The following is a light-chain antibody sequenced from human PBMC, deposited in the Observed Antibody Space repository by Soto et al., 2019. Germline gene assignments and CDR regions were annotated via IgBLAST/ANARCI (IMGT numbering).Light chain of an antibody. CDR1: QGICTY. Sequence: DIQMTQSPSSLSASVGDRVTITCRASQGICTYLAWYQQKPGKVPKLLIYAASTLQSGVPSRFSGSGSGTDFTLTISSLQPEDVATYYCQKYNSAPPTFGGGTKVEIK. CDR2: AAS. J-gene: IGKJ4*01. CDR3: QKYNSAPPT. V-gene: IGKV1-27*01.